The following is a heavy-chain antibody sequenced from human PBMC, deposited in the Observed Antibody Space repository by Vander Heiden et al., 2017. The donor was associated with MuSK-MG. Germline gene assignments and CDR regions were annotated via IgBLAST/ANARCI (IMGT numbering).Heavy chain of an antibody. CDR3: AKWDDYVRYEKRSYDY. CDR2: LSGSGGST. CDR1: GFTFSIYA. D-gene: IGHD3-10*02. V-gene: IGHV3-23*01. Sequence: EVQLLESGGALVQPGGSLRLSCAASGFTFSIYAMSWVRQAPGKGLEFVSALSGSGGSTYYADFVKGRFTISRDNSKNTLYLHMDSLRAEDTAVYYCAKWDDYVRYEKRSYDYWGQGTLVTVSS. J-gene: IGHJ4*02.